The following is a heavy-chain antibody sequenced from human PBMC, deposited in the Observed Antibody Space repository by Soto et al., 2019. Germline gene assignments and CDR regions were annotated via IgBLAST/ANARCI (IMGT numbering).Heavy chain of an antibody. V-gene: IGHV4-4*07. D-gene: IGHD2-8*01. CDR3: ARELISNRNYYYYGMDV. J-gene: IGHJ6*02. CDR2: IYTSGST. CDR1: GVSISSYY. Sequence: PSETLSLTCTVSGVSISSYYWSWIRQPAGKGLEWIGRIYTSGSTNYNPSLKSRVTMSVDTSKNQFSLKLSSVTAADTAVYYCARELISNRNYYYYGMDVWGQGTTVTVSS.